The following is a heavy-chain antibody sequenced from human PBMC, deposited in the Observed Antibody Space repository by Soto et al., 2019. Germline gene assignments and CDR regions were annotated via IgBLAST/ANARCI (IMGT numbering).Heavy chain of an antibody. V-gene: IGHV3-7*01. D-gene: IGHD2-15*01. CDR1: GFTLSTYW. Sequence: EVQLVESGGGLVQPGGSLILSCEASGFTLSTYWMSWVRQAPGKGLEWVATIRQDGSETHYVDSVRGRFTISRDNDESSLYLQMNSLRVADTALYYCVRGCGRSHCPYYLDVWGKPTTVIVSS. J-gene: IGHJ6*03. CDR2: IRQDGSET. CDR3: VRGCGRSHCPYYLDV.